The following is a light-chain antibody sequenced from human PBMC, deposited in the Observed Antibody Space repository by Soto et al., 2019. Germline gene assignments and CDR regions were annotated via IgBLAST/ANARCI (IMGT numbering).Light chain of an antibody. V-gene: IGLV1-40*01. J-gene: IGLJ1*01. CDR2: DDN. CDR3: QSYDSSLSGYV. Sequence: QSVLTQPPSVSGSPGQSGTISCTWMTSNIGAGYDLHWYQQLPGTAPKLLIYDDNNRPSGVPDRFSGSKSGTSASLAITGLQAEDEADYYCQSYDSSLSGYVFGTGTKVTVL. CDR1: TSNIGAGYD.